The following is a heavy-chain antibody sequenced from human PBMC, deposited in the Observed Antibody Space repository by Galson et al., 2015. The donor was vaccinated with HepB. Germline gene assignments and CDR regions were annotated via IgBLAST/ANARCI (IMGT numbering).Heavy chain of an antibody. CDR3: ARGRYCSGGSCYSPFDS. CDR1: GYTFTGYY. J-gene: IGHJ4*02. Sequence: SGAEVKKPGESLRISCKASGYTFTGYYMHWVRQAPGQGLEWMGRINPNSGGTNYAQRFQGRVTMTRDTSISTAYMELNSLRSDDTAVYYCARGRYCSGGSCYSPFDSWGQGTLVTVSS. CDR2: INPNSGGT. V-gene: IGHV1-2*06. D-gene: IGHD2-15*01.